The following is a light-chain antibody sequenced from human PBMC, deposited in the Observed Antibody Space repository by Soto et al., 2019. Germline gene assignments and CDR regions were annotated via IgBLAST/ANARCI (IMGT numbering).Light chain of an antibody. CDR1: QSVNNY. CDR3: QQRSIWPQIT. V-gene: IGKV3-11*01. CDR2: DAS. J-gene: IGKJ5*01. Sequence: EIVLTQFPATLSLSPGERATLSCRASQSVNNYLAWYQQRPGQAPRLLVYDASNTATGVPARFSGSGSGTDFTLTISSLEPEDFAVYYCQQRSIWPQITFGQGTRLEIK.